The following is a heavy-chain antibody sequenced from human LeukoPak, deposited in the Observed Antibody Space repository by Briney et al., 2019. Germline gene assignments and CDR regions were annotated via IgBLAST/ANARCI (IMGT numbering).Heavy chain of an antibody. V-gene: IGHV4-38-2*02. CDR3: ARGDSSSWSAYYFDY. CDR1: NYSISNSLY. D-gene: IGHD6-13*01. J-gene: IGHJ4*02. CDR2: IYRSGST. Sequence: SEPLSLTCSGSNYSISNSLYWGWLRQPPGKGLEWIGSIYRSGSTFYNPSLKSLVTISLDTSKNQFSLKLSSVTAADTAVYYCARGDSSSWSAYYFDYWGQGTLVTVSS.